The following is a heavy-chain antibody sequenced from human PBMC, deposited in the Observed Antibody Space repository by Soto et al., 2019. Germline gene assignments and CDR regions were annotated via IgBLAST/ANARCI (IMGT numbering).Heavy chain of an antibody. V-gene: IGHV3-23*01. J-gene: IGHJ4*02. D-gene: IGHD3-22*01. CDR2: ISRSGGST. Sequence: GGSLRLSCAASGFTFSSYAMSWVRQAPGKGLEWVSTISRSGGSTHYADSVKGRFTISRDNSKKTVNLQLNSLRAEDAALYYCAKTYYYDSSGYWPDYWGQGTLVTVSS. CDR3: AKTYYYDSSGYWPDY. CDR1: GFTFSSYA.